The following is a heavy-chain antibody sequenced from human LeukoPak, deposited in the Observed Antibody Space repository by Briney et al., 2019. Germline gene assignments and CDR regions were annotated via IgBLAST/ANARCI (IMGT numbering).Heavy chain of an antibody. Sequence: PSETLSLTCAVSSYSISSGYYWGWIRQPPGKGLEWIGTIYHSGSTYYNTSLKTGVTISVDTSENQFSLKLNSVTAADTAVYYCARHSQWGFISWTFDIWGRGTMVAVSP. CDR2: IYHSGST. V-gene: IGHV4-38-2*01. CDR1: SYSISSGYY. J-gene: IGHJ3*02. CDR3: ARHSQWGFISWTFDI. D-gene: IGHD3-16*01.